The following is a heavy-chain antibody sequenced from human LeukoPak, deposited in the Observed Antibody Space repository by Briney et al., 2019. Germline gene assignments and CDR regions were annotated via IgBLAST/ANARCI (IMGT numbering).Heavy chain of an antibody. D-gene: IGHD2-15*01. CDR2: INQDGTDK. J-gene: IGHJ4*02. CDR3: AEASTG. Sequence: XXQAPGKWLEWVANINQDGTDKYYVDSVKGRFTISRDNAKNSLYLQMNSLRAEDTAVYYCAEASTGWGQGTLVTVSS. V-gene: IGHV3-7*01.